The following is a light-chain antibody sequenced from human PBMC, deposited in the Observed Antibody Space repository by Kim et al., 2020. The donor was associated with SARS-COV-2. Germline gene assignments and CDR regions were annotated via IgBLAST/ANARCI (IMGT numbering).Light chain of an antibody. V-gene: IGLV1-47*01. Sequence: QSVLTQPPSASGTPGQRVTISCSGSSSNIGSTFVYWYQQLPGTAPKLLIYRNNQRPSGVPDRFSGSKSGTSASLAISGLRSEDEADYHCAAWDDSLSGVVFGGGTQLTVL. CDR2: RNN. CDR1: SSNIGSTF. CDR3: AAWDDSLSGVV. J-gene: IGLJ2*01.